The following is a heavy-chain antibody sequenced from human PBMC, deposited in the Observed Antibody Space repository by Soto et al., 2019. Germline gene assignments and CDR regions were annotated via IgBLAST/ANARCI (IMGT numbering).Heavy chain of an antibody. CDR2: ISAYNGNT. CDR3: ARDDSVAGTATGELWFDP. V-gene: IGHV1-18*01. Sequence: VFCEASGYTISSYCRSWVRPDTGRGLEWMGWISAYNGNTNYAQKLQGRVTMPTDTSTSTAYMELRSLRSDDTAVYYCARDDSVAGTATGELWFDPWGQ. CDR1: GYTISSYC. D-gene: IGHD2-21*02. J-gene: IGHJ5*02.